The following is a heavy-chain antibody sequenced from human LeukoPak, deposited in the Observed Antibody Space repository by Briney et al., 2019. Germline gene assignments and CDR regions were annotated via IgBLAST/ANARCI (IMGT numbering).Heavy chain of an antibody. J-gene: IGHJ6*03. Sequence: VASVKVSCKASGYTFTSYGISWVRQAPGQGLEWMGWISAYNGNTNYAQKLQGRVTMTTDTSTSTAYMELRSLRSDDTAVYYCARVTYGDYDGFYYYFMDVWGKGTTVTTSS. CDR3: ARVTYGDYDGFYYYFMDV. CDR1: GYTFTSYG. D-gene: IGHD4-17*01. CDR2: ISAYNGNT. V-gene: IGHV1-18*01.